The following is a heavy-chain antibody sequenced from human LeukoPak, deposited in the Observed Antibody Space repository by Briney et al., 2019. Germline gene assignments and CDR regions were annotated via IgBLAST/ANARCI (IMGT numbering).Heavy chain of an antibody. D-gene: IGHD4-23*01. Sequence: SETLSLTCTVSGNSINRGYYWGWIRQPPGKGLEWIGSFYHSVSTYYNPSLKSRVTISVDTSKNQFSLKLSSVTAADTAVYYCARDMRGGNSYYFDSWGQGTLVNVSS. CDR1: GNSINRGYY. J-gene: IGHJ4*02. CDR2: FYHSVST. CDR3: ARDMRGGNSYYFDS. V-gene: IGHV4-38-2*02.